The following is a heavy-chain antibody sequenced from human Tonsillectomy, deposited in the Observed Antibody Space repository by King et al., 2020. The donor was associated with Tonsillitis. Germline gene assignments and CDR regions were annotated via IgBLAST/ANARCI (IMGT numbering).Heavy chain of an antibody. CDR1: GFTFSASA. J-gene: IGHJ4*02. CDR3: TRPYTSSWYW. CDR2: IRSRANNYAT. Sequence: VQLVQSGEGLVQPGGSLKLSCAASGFTFSASAMHWVRQASGKGLEWVGRIRSRANNYATAYAASVRGRFTISRDDSKNTAYLQMNSLKTEDTAMYYCTRPYTSSWYWGGQGTLVTVSS. D-gene: IGHD6-13*01. V-gene: IGHV3-73*01.